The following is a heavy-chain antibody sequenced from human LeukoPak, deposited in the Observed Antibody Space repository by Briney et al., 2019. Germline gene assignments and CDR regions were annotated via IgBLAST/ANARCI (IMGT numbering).Heavy chain of an antibody. V-gene: IGHV1-18*01. D-gene: IGHD1-1*01. CDR2: ISSYNGNT. Sequence: ASVKVSCKASGYTFNTYGITWVRQAPGQGLEWLGWISSYNGNTKSAEKIQGRVTMTTDTSTSTAYMELRSLRSDDTAVYFCARTARVPRNSIDDWGQGTLVTVSS. CDR3: ARTARVPRNSIDD. J-gene: IGHJ4*02. CDR1: GYTFNTYG.